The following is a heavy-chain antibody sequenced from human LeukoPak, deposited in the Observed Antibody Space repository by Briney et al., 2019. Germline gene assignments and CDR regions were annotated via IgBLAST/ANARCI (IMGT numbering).Heavy chain of an antibody. Sequence: PETLSLTCTVSGGSISSNYWSWIRQPPRKGLEWIGYIYYSGSTTYNPSLKSRVTVSVDTSKNQFSLKLNSVTAADTALYYCARSLSSAWYAYDYWGQGTLVTVSS. CDR2: IYYSGST. D-gene: IGHD6-19*01. J-gene: IGHJ4*02. CDR3: ARSLSSAWYAYDY. CDR1: GGSISSNY. V-gene: IGHV4-59*01.